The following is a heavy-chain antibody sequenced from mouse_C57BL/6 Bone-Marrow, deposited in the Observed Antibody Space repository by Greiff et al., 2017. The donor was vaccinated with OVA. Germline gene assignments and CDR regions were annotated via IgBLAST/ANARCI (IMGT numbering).Heavy chain of an antibody. V-gene: IGHV2-2*01. CDR2: IWSGGST. Sequence: VKLKQSGPGLVQPSQSLSITCTVSGFSLTSYGVHWVRQSPGKGLEWLGVIWSGGSTDYNAAFISRLSISKDNSKSQVFFKMNSLQADDTAIYYCARNYYYGSSYGGYFDYWGQGTTLTVSS. J-gene: IGHJ2*01. D-gene: IGHD1-1*01. CDR1: GFSLTSYG. CDR3: ARNYYYGSSYGGYFDY.